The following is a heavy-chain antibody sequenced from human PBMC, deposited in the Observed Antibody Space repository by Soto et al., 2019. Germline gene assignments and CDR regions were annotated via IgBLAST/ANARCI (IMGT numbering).Heavy chain of an antibody. J-gene: IGHJ5*02. V-gene: IGHV4-61*01. Sequence: QVQLQESGPGLVKPSETLSVTCTVSGGSVSSRSHFWSWIRQPPGGGLQWIGYIFYSGITNYNPSLKSRATLSVDTSRNQFSLRLTSVTAADTAFYYCARYDAESGSNKIDPWGQGTLVTVSS. CDR3: ARYDAESGSNKIDP. CDR2: IFYSGIT. D-gene: IGHD5-12*01. CDR1: GGSVSSRSHF.